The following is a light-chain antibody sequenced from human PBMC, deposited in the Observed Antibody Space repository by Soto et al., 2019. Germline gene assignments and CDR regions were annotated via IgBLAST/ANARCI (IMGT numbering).Light chain of an antibody. Sequence: AVVTQEPSLTVSPGGTVTLTCGSSTGTVASGHYPFWFQQKPGQAPRTLIYDTSSKHSWTPARFSGSLLGGKAALTLSGAQPEDEADYYCLLSYSGVRVFGGGTKLTVL. CDR1: TGTVASGHY. J-gene: IGLJ2*01. CDR3: LLSYSGVRV. V-gene: IGLV7-46*01. CDR2: DTS.